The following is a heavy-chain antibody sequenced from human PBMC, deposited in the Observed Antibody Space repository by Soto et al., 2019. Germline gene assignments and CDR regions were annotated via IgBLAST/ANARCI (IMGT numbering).Heavy chain of an antibody. CDR3: ARFNSGSYYEAFEI. Sequence: SETLSLTCTVSGGSISSYYWSWIRQPPGKGLEWIGYIYYSGSTNYNPSLKSRVTISVDTSKNQFPLKLSSVTAADTAVYYCARFNSGSYYEAFEIWGQGTMVTVAS. CDR1: GGSISSYY. V-gene: IGHV4-59*01. CDR2: IYYSGST. D-gene: IGHD1-26*01. J-gene: IGHJ3*02.